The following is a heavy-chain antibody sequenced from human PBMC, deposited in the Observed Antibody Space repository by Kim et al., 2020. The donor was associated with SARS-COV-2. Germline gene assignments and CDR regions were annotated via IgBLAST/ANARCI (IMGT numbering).Heavy chain of an antibody. J-gene: IGHJ5*02. CDR1: GFTFSSYG. D-gene: IGHD6-19*01. V-gene: IGHV3-33*06. CDR2: IWYDGSNK. Sequence: GGSLRLSCAASGFTFSSYGMHWVRQAPGKGLEWVAVIWYDGSNKYYADSVKGRFTISRDNSKNTLYLQMNSLRAEDTAVYYCAKDQFLSSGWYFPPISWGQGTLVTVSS. CDR3: AKDQFLSSGWYFPPIS.